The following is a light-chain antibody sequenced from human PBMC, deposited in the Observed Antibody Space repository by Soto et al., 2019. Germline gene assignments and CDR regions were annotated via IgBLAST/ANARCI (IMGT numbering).Light chain of an antibody. J-gene: IGKJ5*01. V-gene: IGKV1-39*01. CDR2: GAV. CDR1: QSISSW. Sequence: DIHMTQSPSTLSASVRDKVTVTGRASQSISSWLAWYQQKPGKAPKLLVYGAVTLHSGVPSRFRGSGSGSDFTLPIGRLQPEDYATYYCHQRLSTPLTGGEGTRLDIK. CDR3: HQRLSTPLT.